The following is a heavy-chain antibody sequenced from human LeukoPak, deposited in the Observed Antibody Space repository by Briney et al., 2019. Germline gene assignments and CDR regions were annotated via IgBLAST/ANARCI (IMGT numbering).Heavy chain of an antibody. D-gene: IGHD6-19*01. J-gene: IGHJ6*03. Sequence: PGGSLRLSCAASGFTLSSYSMNWVRQAPGKGLEWVSSISSSSSYIYYADSVKGRFTIPRDNAKNSLYLQMNSLRTEDTAVYYCARDRGEYSSGWYDYYYMDVWGKGTTVTVSS. V-gene: IGHV3-21*01. CDR3: ARDRGEYSSGWYDYYYMDV. CDR2: ISSSSSYI. CDR1: GFTLSSYS.